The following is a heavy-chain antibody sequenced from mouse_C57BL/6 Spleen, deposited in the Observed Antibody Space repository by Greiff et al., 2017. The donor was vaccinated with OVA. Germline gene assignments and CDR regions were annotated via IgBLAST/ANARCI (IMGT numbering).Heavy chain of an antibody. V-gene: IGHV1-50*01. CDR1: GYTFTSYW. J-gene: IGHJ2*01. Sequence: LQPGAELVKPGASVKLSCKASGYTFTSYWMQWVKQRPGQGLEWIGEIDPSDSYTNYNQKFKGKATLTVDTSSSTAYMQLSSLTSEDSAVYYCARRSENWHFDYWGQGTTLTVSS. CDR3: ARRSENWHFDY. D-gene: IGHD4-1*01. CDR2: IDPSDSYT.